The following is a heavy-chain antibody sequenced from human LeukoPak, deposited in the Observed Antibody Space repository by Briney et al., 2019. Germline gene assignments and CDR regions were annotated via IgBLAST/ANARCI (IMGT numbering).Heavy chain of an antibody. D-gene: IGHD6-19*01. CDR2: IYYSGST. CDR1: GGSISSYY. CDR3: ARVSVVAGSYNWFDP. Sequence: SETLSLTCTVSGGSISSYYWSWIRQPPGKGLEWIGYIYYSGSTNYNPSLKSRVTISVDTSKNQFSLKLSSVTAADTAVYYCARVSVVAGSYNWFDPWGQGTLDTVSS. V-gene: IGHV4-59*01. J-gene: IGHJ5*02.